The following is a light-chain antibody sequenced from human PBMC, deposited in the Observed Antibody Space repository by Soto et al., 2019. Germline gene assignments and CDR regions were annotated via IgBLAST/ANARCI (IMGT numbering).Light chain of an antibody. V-gene: IGLV2-14*03. CDR3: CSYASSGTWV. J-gene: IGLJ3*02. Sequence: QSALTQPASVSGSPGQSITISCTGTTSDVGGYNLVSWYQQHPGKAPKLLIYDVNNRPSGLSNRFSGSRSVNTSSLTISGLQAEDEAQYYCCSYASSGTWVFGGGTTLTVL. CDR1: TSDVGGYNL. CDR2: DVN.